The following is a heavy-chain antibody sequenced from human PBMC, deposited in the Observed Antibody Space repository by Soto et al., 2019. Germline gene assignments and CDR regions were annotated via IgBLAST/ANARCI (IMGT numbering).Heavy chain of an antibody. CDR2: ILPIFDTP. V-gene: IGHV1-69*01. J-gene: IGHJ4*02. CDR3: TRSIGSGGVIGGFDY. CDR1: GGTFSTYA. Sequence: QVQLVQSETEVKKPGSAVKVSCKASGGTFSTYAMNWVRQAPGQGLEWMGGILPIFDTPRYAQKFQGRVTITVDESTTTAYMELSSLRSDETAVYYCTRSIGSGGVIGGFDYWGQGTLVTVSS. D-gene: IGHD3-16*02.